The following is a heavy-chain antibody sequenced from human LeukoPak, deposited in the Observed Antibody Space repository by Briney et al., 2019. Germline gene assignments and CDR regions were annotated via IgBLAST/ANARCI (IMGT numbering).Heavy chain of an antibody. Sequence: MTSQTLSLTCTVSGGSISGGDYYWSWIRQPPGKGLEWIGYIYYSGSTYYNPSLKSRVTISVDTSKNQFSLKLSSVTAADTAVYYCARDNYYDSNGYGEYYFDYWGQGTLVTVSS. CDR2: IYYSGST. J-gene: IGHJ4*02. CDR3: ARDNYYDSNGYGEYYFDY. CDR1: GGSISGGDYY. V-gene: IGHV4-30-4*01. D-gene: IGHD3-22*01.